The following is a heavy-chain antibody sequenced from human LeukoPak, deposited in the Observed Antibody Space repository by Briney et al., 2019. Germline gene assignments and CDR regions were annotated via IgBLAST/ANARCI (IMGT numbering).Heavy chain of an antibody. CDR3: ARVQQGDSDAFDI. Sequence: GGSLRLSCAASGFTFSSYSMNWVRQAPGKGLEWVSHISSSSSTIYYADSVKGRFTISRDNAKNSLYLQMNSLRAEDTAVYYCARVQQGDSDAFDIWGQGTMVTVSS. V-gene: IGHV3-48*01. CDR1: GFTFSSYS. D-gene: IGHD6-13*01. J-gene: IGHJ3*02. CDR2: ISSSSSTI.